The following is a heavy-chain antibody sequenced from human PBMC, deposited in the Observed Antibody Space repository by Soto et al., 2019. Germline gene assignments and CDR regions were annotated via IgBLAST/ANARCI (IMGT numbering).Heavy chain of an antibody. CDR2: ISGSGGST. V-gene: IGHV3-23*01. CDR1: GFTFSSYA. J-gene: IGHJ4*02. D-gene: IGHD3-10*01. Sequence: GGSLRLSCAASGFTFSSYAMSWVRQAPGKGLEWVSAISGSGGSTYYADSVKGRFTISRDNSKNTLYLQMNSLRAEDTAVYYCAKDLVQEDYYGSGTLLGGYWGQGTLVTVSS. CDR3: AKDLVQEDYYGSGTLLGGY.